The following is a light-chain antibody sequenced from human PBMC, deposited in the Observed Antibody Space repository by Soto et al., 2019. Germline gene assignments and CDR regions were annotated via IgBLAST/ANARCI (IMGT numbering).Light chain of an antibody. V-gene: IGKV3-20*01. CDR1: QSVSSR. CDR2: GAS. J-gene: IGKJ5*01. CDR3: QHYAGGSRIT. Sequence: TQSPSSLSASVGDRVTITCRASQSVSSRLAWYQQKPGQAPRLLISGASSRATGIPDRFSGSGFGTDFTLTISRLEPEDFALYYCQHYAGGSRITFGQGTRLEIK.